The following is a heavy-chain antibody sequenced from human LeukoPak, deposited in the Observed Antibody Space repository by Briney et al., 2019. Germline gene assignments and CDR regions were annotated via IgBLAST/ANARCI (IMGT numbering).Heavy chain of an antibody. V-gene: IGHV3-7*01. CDR3: ASDPPYYYDSSGF. Sequence: GGSLRLSCAASGFTFSRYWMSWVRQAQGKGMERVANIKQDGSEKYYVDSVKGRFTITRDNAKNSLYLQMTTLKAEDTAVFYCASDPPYYYDSSGFWGQGTLVTVSS. CDR1: GFTFSRYW. D-gene: IGHD3-22*01. CDR2: IKQDGSEK. J-gene: IGHJ4*02.